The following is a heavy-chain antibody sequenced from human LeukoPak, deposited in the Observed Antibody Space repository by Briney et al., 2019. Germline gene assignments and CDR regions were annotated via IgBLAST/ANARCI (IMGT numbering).Heavy chain of an antibody. Sequence: GGSLRLSCAASGFTFSSYGMNWVRQAPGKGLEWVANIKQDGSEQFYLDSVKGRFTISRDNAENALYLQMHSLRVEDTAVYYCARESIVVVPTTMDDASDIWGQGTMVTVSS. J-gene: IGHJ3*02. CDR1: GFTFSSYG. V-gene: IGHV3-7*01. CDR2: IKQDGSEQ. CDR3: ARESIVVVPTTMDDASDI. D-gene: IGHD2-2*01.